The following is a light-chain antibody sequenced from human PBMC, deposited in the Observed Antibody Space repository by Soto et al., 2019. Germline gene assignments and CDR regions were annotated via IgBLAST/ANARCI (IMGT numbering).Light chain of an antibody. V-gene: IGKV1-39*01. J-gene: IGKJ2*01. CDR3: RQSYTVPYT. CDR1: QSISGY. Sequence: DIQMTQSPSSLSASVGDRVTITCRASQSISGYSSWYYQRPGKAPKLLISAASTLQSGVPSRFSGSGSGTDFTLTISSLQPEDSATYYCRQSYTVPYTFGQGTKLEVK. CDR2: AAS.